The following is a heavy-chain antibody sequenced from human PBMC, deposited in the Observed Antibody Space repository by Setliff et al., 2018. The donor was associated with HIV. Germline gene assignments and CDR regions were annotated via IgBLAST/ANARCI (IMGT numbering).Heavy chain of an antibody. CDR1: GGSISSGSYY. V-gene: IGHV4-61*02. D-gene: IGHD1-26*01. CDR3: ARGGSGSPFDY. J-gene: IGHJ4*02. CDR2: IYTSGST. Sequence: SETLSLTCTVSGGSISSGSYYWSWIRQPAGKGLEWIGRIYTSGSTNYNPSLKSRVTISVGTSKNQFSLKLSSVTAADTAVYYCARGGSGSPFDYWGQGTLVTVSS.